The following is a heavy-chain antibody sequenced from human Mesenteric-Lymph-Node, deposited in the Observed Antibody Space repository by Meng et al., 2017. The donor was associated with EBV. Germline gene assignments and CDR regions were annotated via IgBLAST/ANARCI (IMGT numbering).Heavy chain of an antibody. CDR2: ISSDGNYI. Sequence: EVQLVESGGGVVTPGGSLRLSCAASGFIFSTYSMNWVRQAPGKGLEWVSSISSDGNYIYYADSVKGRFTISRDNAKNSLYLQMNSLRVDDTGVYYCTRAAFDPWGQGTLVTVSS. J-gene: IGHJ5*02. CDR1: GFIFSTYS. V-gene: IGHV3-21*06. CDR3: TRAAFDP.